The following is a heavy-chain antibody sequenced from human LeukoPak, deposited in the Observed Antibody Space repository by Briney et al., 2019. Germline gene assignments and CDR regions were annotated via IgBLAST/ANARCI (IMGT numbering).Heavy chain of an antibody. D-gene: IGHD2-15*01. CDR2: ISSSGSTI. V-gene: IGHV3-48*03. Sequence: GGSLRLSCAASGFTFSSYEMNWVRQAPGKGLEWVSYISSSGSTIYYADSVKGRFTISRDNAKNSLYLQMNGLRAEDTAVYYCARSAGLLGLDYWGQGTLVTVSS. CDR1: GFTFSSYE. J-gene: IGHJ4*02. CDR3: ARSAGLLGLDY.